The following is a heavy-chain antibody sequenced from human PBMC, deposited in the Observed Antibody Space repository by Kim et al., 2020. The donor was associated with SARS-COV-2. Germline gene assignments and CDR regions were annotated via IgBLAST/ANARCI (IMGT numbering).Heavy chain of an antibody. V-gene: IGHV3-30*18. Sequence: GGSLRLSCAASGFTFSSYGMHWVRQAPGKGLEWVAVISYDGSNKYYADSVKGRFTISRDNSKNTLYLQMNSLRAEDTAVYYCAKATSAAYGMDVWAKGPR. CDR1: GFTFSSYG. CDR2: ISYDGSNK. CDR3: AKATSAAYGMDV. J-gene: IGHJ6*02. D-gene: IGHD6-13*01.